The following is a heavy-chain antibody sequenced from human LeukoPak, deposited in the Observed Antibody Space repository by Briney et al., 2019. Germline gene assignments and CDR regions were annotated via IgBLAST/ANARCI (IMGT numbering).Heavy chain of an antibody. J-gene: IGHJ6*03. D-gene: IGHD2-2*01. CDR2: INPNGGST. CDR3: ARGAVIVPAAMTIYYYYYYMDV. CDR1: GYTFTSHY. Sequence: ASVKVSCKASGYTFTSHYMHWVRQAPGQGLECMGIINPNGGSTNYAQKFQGRVTVTRDMSTSTVYMELSSLRSEDTAVYYCARGAVIVPAAMTIYYYYYYMDVWGKGTTVTVSS. V-gene: IGHV1-46*01.